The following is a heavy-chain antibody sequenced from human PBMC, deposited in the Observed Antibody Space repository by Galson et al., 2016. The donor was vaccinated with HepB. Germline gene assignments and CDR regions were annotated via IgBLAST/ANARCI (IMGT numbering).Heavy chain of an antibody. J-gene: IGHJ4*02. V-gene: IGHV3-23*01. Sequence: SLRLSCAASGFTFSSYAMNWVRQAPGKGLQWVSGISGGGVSTHYADSVKGRFTISRDNSMNTLYLQMNSLRAEDTAVYYCAKGRYCGGDCYSSDYWGQGTLVTVSS. CDR2: ISGGGVST. D-gene: IGHD2-21*02. CDR3: AKGRYCGGDCYSSDY. CDR1: GFTFSSYA.